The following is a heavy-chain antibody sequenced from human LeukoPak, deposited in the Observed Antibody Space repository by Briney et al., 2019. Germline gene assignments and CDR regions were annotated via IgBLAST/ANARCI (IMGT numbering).Heavy chain of an antibody. V-gene: IGHV4-59*12. CDR1: GGSISNYY. J-gene: IGHJ5*02. D-gene: IGHD3-16*02. CDR3: ARDPLRFDYDYVWGSYRHHWFDP. Sequence: PSETLSLTCTVSGGSISNYYWSWIRQPPGKGLEWIGYIFYTGTTNYNFSLKSRLTISVDTSKNQFSLKLSSVTAADTAVYYCARDPLRFDYDYVWGSYRHHWFDPWGQGTLVTVSS. CDR2: IFYTGTT.